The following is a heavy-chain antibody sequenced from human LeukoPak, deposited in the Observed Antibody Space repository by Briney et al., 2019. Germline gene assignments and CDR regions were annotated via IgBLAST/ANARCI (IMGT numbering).Heavy chain of an antibody. CDR2: ISYTGTYI. Sequence: PGGSLRLSCAASAFSLNAYNMNWVRQAPGKGLEWVSSISYTGTYIYYADSVKGRFTISRDNAQNSLYLQMNSLRAEDTAVYYCASGGGATRSGYAFDMWGQGTMVTVSS. CDR1: AFSLNAYN. CDR3: ASGGGATRSGYAFDM. J-gene: IGHJ3*02. V-gene: IGHV3-21*01. D-gene: IGHD1-26*01.